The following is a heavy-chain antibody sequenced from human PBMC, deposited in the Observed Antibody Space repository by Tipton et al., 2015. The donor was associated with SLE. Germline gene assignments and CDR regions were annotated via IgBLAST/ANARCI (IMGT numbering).Heavy chain of an antibody. CDR1: GGSISSYY. CDR2: IYYSGST. D-gene: IGHD4-23*01. CDR3: ARTDGGNSRSWFDP. Sequence: TLSLTCTVSGGSISSYYWTWIRQPPGKGLEWIGYIYYSGSTNYNPSLKSRVTITEDTSKNQFSLKLSSVTAADTAVYYCARTDGGNSRSWFDPWGQGTLVNVSS. V-gene: IGHV4-59*01. J-gene: IGHJ5*02.